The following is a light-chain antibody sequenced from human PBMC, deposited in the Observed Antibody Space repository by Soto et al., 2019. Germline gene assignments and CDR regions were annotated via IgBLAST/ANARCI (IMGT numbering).Light chain of an antibody. CDR3: QQYSNYPWT. Sequence: DIQMTQSPSTLSASLGDRVTITCRASQTVRNWLAWYQQKPGRAPNLLIYDASTLESGVPAGFSGSGSGTEFTLSISGLQPEDFATDYCQQYSNYPWTFGQGTKV. J-gene: IGKJ1*01. CDR2: DAS. CDR1: QTVRNW. V-gene: IGKV1-5*01.